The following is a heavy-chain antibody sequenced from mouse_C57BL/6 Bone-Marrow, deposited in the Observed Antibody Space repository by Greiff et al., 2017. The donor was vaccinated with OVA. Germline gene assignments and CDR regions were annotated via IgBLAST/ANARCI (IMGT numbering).Heavy chain of an antibody. CDR1: GFTFSSYA. CDR3: ARRTFTTVVPSYFDY. V-gene: IGHV5-4*03. CDR2: ISDGGSYT. Sequence: EVKLMESGGGLVKPGGSLKLSCAASGFTFSSYAMSWVRQTPEKRLEWVATISDGGSYTYYPDNVKGRFTISRDNAKNNLYLQMSHLKSEDTAMYYCARRTFTTVVPSYFDYWGQGTTLTVSS. D-gene: IGHD1-1*01. J-gene: IGHJ2*01.